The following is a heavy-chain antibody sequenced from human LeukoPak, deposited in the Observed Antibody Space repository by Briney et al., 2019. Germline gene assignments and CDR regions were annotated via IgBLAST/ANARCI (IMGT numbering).Heavy chain of an antibody. CDR2: IYYSGST. CDR3: ARGLPAARGDWFDP. J-gene: IGHJ5*02. CDR1: GGSVSSGSYY. D-gene: IGHD2-2*01. Sequence: SETLSLTCTVSGGSVSSGSYYWSWIRQPPGKGLEWIGYIYYSGSTNYNPSLKSRVTISVDTSKNQFSLKLSSVTAADTAVYYCARGLPAARGDWFDPWGQGTLVTVSS. V-gene: IGHV4-61*01.